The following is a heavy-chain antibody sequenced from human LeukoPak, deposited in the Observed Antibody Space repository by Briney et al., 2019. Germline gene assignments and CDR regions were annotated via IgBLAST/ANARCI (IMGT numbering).Heavy chain of an antibody. CDR3: SQGLLS. J-gene: IGHJ5*02. CDR1: GFIFSISD. V-gene: IGHV3-30*02. Sequence: GGSLRLSCAASGFIFSISDMHWVRQAPGKGLQWVAFISYDGSKKHCADSVQGRGTISRDNSKNTLSLQLNSLRPDDTAVFYCSQGLLSWGQGTLLTVAA. CDR2: ISYDGSKK.